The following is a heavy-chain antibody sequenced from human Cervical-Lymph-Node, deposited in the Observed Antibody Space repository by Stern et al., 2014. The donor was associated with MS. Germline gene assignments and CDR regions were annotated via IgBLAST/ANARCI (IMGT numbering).Heavy chain of an antibody. J-gene: IGHJ2*01. CDR2: IYPGDSDT. D-gene: IGHD2-2*01. V-gene: IGHV5-51*03. CDR3: ARTRSSSWNWYFDV. Sequence: QLVQSGAEVKLPAESLKISCQGSGYTFNNFWIGWVRQMPGKGLEWMGTIYPGDSDTRYSPSFKGQVSISVDRSSRVAYLQWRSLKASDTAIYYCARTRSSSWNWYFDVWGRGTQVAVYS. CDR1: GYTFNNFW.